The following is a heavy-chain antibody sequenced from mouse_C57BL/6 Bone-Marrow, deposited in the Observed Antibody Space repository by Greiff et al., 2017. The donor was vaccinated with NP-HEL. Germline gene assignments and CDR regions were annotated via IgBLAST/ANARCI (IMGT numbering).Heavy chain of an antibody. V-gene: IGHV5-6*02. D-gene: IGHD2-3*01. J-gene: IGHJ4*01. CDR1: GFTFSSYG. Sequence: DVKLVESGGDLVKPGGSLKLSCAASGFTFSSYGMSWVRQTPDKRLEWVATISSGGSYTYYPDSVKGRFTISRDNAKNTLYLQMSSLKSEDTAMYYCARGDIRDGYYVDAMDYWGQGTSVTVSS. CDR2: ISSGGSYT. CDR3: ARGDIRDGYYVDAMDY.